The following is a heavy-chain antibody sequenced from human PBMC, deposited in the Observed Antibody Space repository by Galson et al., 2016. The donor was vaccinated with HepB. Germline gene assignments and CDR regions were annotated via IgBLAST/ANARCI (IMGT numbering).Heavy chain of an antibody. D-gene: IGHD3-16*01. CDR2: ISYDGSKK. CDR1: GFSFSSYA. V-gene: IGHV3-30-3*01. CDR3: ARERGKYAYFDY. J-gene: IGHJ4*02. Sequence: SLRLSCAASGFSFSSYAMHWVRQAPGKGLEWVAVISYDGSKKYYTDSVKGRFTISRDNSKNTLYLQMNSLRSDDTAVYYCARERGKYAYFDYWGQGTLVTVSS.